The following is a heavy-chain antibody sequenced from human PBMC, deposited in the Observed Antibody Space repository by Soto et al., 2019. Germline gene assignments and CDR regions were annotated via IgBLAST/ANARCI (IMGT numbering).Heavy chain of an antibody. CDR2: ISANNGNT. CDR3: ARDSYYYGSGSPWVGVDS. J-gene: IGHJ4*02. V-gene: IGHV1-18*01. Sequence: QVQLVQSGAEVKKPGASVKVSCKASAYTFSSYGITWVRQAPGQGLEWMGWISANNGNTNYAQKFQGRDTMTTDTTTSTAYMELRSLRADDTAVYYCARDSYYYGSGSPWVGVDSWGQGPLVNVSS. CDR1: AYTFSSYG. D-gene: IGHD3-10*01.